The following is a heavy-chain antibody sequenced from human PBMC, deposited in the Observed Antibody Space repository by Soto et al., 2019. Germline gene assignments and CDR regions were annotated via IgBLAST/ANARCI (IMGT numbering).Heavy chain of an antibody. D-gene: IGHD5-12*01. CDR2: SCTGESDH. J-gene: IGHJ4*02. CDR1: GYSFTRYW. CDR3: ARRSRVALDY. V-gene: IGHV5-51*01. Sequence: GESLEPSRKGSGYSFTRYWIGWVRQLPGKGRGWLWISCTGESDHRYSTSLQGEVNIKDAKSISAASLQWSSLEVSDTARDYGARRSRVALDYWGQGIMVTVSS.